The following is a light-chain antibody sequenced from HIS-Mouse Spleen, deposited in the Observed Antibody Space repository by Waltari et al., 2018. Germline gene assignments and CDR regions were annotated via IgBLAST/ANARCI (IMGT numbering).Light chain of an antibody. Sequence: SYELTQPHPVSVSPGQTARNTCPGDALPEKYAYWYQQKSGQAPVLVIYEDSKRPSGIPERFSGSSSGTMATLTISGAQVEDEADYYCYSTDSSGNHRVFGGGTKLTVL. V-gene: IGLV3-10*01. CDR3: YSTDSSGNHRV. J-gene: IGLJ2*01. CDR1: ALPEKY. CDR2: EDS.